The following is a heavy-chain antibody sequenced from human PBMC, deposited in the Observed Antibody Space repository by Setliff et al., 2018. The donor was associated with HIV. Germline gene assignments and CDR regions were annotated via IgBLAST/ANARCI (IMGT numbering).Heavy chain of an antibody. D-gene: IGHD2-15*01. CDR3: ALPYCGGGNCWSSASLPPAGWFDP. Sequence: ASVKVSCKASGSTFTDYFMNWMRQAPGQRLEWMGWINAGNGNTKYSQKLQGRVTITRDTSSSTAYMQLSSLRSEDTAVYYCALPYCGGGNCWSSASLPPAGWFDPWGQGTLVTVSS. CDR1: GSTFTDYF. J-gene: IGHJ5*02. V-gene: IGHV1-3*01. CDR2: INAGNGNT.